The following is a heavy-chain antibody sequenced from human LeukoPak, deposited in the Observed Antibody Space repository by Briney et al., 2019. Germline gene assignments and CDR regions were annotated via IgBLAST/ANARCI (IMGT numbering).Heavy chain of an antibody. CDR1: GGSISSGSYY. J-gene: IGHJ6*03. V-gene: IGHV4-61*02. D-gene: IGHD3-22*01. CDR3: ARDEYYYDSSGYYGSYCYYMDV. CDR2: IYTSGST. Sequence: PSETLSLTCTVSGGSISSGSYYWSWIRQPAGKGLEWIGRIYTSGSTNYNPSLKSRVTISVDTSKNQFSLKLSSVTAADTAVYYCARDEYYYDSSGYYGSYCYYMDVWGKGTTVTVSS.